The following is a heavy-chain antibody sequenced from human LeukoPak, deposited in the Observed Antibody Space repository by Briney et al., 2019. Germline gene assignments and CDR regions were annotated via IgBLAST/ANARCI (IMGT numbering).Heavy chain of an antibody. CDR1: GGSISSYY. CDR2: IYYSGST. V-gene: IGHV4-59*01. Sequence: MPSETLSLTCTVSGGSISSYYWSWIRQPPGKGLEWIGYIYYSGSTNYNPSLKSRVTISVDTPKNQFSLKLSSVTAADTAVYYCARDRAVAGTFDPWGQGTLVTVSS. D-gene: IGHD6-19*01. J-gene: IGHJ5*02. CDR3: ARDRAVAGTFDP.